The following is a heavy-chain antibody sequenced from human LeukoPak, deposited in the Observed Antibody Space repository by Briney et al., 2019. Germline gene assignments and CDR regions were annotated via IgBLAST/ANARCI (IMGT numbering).Heavy chain of an antibody. D-gene: IGHD6-13*01. J-gene: IGHJ5*02. CDR1: GGSISSYY. CDR2: IYYSGST. CDR3: ARSYSSSWYRWGWFDP. Sequence: SETLSLTCTVSGGSISSYYWSWIRQPPGKGLEWIGYIYYSGSTNYNPSLKSRVTISVDTSKHQFSLKLSSVTAADTAVYYCARSYSSSWYRWGWFDPWGQGTLVTVSS. V-gene: IGHV4-59*01.